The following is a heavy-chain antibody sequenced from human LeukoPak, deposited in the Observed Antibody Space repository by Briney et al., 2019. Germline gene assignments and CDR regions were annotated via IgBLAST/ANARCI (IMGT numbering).Heavy chain of an antibody. J-gene: IGHJ6*02. CDR3: ARDGPGDIVVVPAAINYYYYGMDV. V-gene: IGHV3-48*04. D-gene: IGHD2-2*01. CDR2: ISSSSSTI. CDR1: GFTFSSYS. Sequence: PGGSLRLSCAASGFTFSSYSMNWVRQAPGKGLEWVSCISSSSSTIYYADSVKGRFTISRDNAKNSLYLQMNSLRAEDTAVYYCARDGPGDIVVVPAAINYYYYGMDVWGQGTTVTVSS.